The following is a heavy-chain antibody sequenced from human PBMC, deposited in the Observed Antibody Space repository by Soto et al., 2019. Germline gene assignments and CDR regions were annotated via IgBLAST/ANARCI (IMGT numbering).Heavy chain of an antibody. Sequence: EVQLVESGGGLVQPGGSLRLSCAASGFTFSGSWMHWVRQAPGKGLVWVSRINGDGRGTSYADFVKGRFTISRDDAKNTLFLQMIGLRAEDTAVYYCARGILGSGTANDYWGQGPLVTVSS. D-gene: IGHD3-10*01. CDR2: INGDGRGT. V-gene: IGHV3-74*01. CDR3: ARGILGSGTANDY. CDR1: GFTFSGSW. J-gene: IGHJ4*02.